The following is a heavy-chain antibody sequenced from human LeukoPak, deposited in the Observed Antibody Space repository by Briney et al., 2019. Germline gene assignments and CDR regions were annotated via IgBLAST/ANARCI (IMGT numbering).Heavy chain of an antibody. D-gene: IGHD3-10*01. J-gene: IGHJ4*02. CDR2: ISYSGST. V-gene: IGHV4-61*01. CDR3: ARAYYGSRSYYSNNKYYFDY. Sequence: PSETLSLTCTVSSGSVSSGSYYWSWILQPPGKGLEWIGYISYSGSTNYNPSLKSRVTISVDTSKNQFSLKLSSVTAADTAVYYCARAYYGSRSYYSNNKYYFDYWGQGTLVTVSS. CDR1: SGSVSSGSYY.